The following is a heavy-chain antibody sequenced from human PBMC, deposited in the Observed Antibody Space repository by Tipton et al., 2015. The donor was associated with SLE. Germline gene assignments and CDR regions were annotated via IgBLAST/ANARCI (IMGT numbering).Heavy chain of an antibody. Sequence: TLSLTCTVSGGSISSSRHFWGWIRQPPGKGLEWIGSMYYSGSTYYNPSLKSRVTISVDMSKNQFSLKLSSVTAADTAVYYCARPASSGYYPFYYMDVWGKGTTVTVSS. J-gene: IGHJ6*03. D-gene: IGHD3-22*01. V-gene: IGHV4-39*07. CDR3: ARPASSGYYPFYYMDV. CDR2: MYYSGST. CDR1: GGSISSSRHF.